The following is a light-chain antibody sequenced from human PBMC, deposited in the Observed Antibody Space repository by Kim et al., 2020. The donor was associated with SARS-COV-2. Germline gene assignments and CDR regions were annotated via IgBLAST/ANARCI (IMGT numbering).Light chain of an antibody. V-gene: IGLV1-44*01. CDR1: SSNIGNNI. Sequence: QSVLTQPPSASGTPGQRVTISCSGNSSNIGNNIVNWYQQLPGTAPKPLIYRNNQRPSGVPARFSGSKSGTSASLAISGLQSEDEADYHCATWDDSLSGPVFGGGTQLTV. CDR2: RNN. CDR3: ATWDDSLSGPV. J-gene: IGLJ3*02.